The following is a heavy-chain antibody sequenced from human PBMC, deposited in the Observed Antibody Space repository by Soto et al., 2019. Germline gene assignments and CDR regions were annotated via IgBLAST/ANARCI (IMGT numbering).Heavy chain of an antibody. CDR2: IIPIFGTA. J-gene: IGHJ4*02. Sequence: SVKVSCKASGGTLISYASIWVRQAPGQGLEWMGGIIPIFGTANYAQKFQGRVTITADESTSTAYMELSSLRSEDTAVYYCARGTDSSGYYYELDYWGQGTLVTVSS. V-gene: IGHV1-69*01. CDR3: ARGTDSSGYYYELDY. CDR1: GGTLISYA. D-gene: IGHD3-22*01.